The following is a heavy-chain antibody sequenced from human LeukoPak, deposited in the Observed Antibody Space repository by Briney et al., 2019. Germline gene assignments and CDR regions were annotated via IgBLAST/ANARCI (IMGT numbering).Heavy chain of an antibody. CDR2: ISYDGSNK. Sequence: GGSLRLSCEAPGFSFSTHGISWVRAAPGKGLEWVAAISYDGSNKYYADPVKGRFTISRDNSKSTLYPQMNSLRAEDTAVYYCARWTGSKKWNGWSDYWGQGTLVTVSS. CDR3: ARWTGSKKWNGWSDY. CDR1: GFSFSTHG. J-gene: IGHJ4*02. D-gene: IGHD3-10*01. V-gene: IGHV3-30*03.